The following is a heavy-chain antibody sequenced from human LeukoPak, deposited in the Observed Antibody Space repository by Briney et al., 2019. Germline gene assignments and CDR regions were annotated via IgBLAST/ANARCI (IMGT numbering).Heavy chain of an antibody. J-gene: IGHJ4*02. V-gene: IGHV3-23*01. CDR1: GFTFSSYA. CDR3: AKEGVESYYDYIWGSYRLYYFDY. CDR2: IGGSGGST. D-gene: IGHD3-16*02. Sequence: PGGSLRLSCAASGFTFSSYAMSWVRQAPGKGLEWVPAIGGSGGSTYYADSVKGRFTISRDNSKNTLYLQMNSLRAGDTAVYYCAKEGVESYYDYIWGSYRLYYFDYWGQGTLVTVSS.